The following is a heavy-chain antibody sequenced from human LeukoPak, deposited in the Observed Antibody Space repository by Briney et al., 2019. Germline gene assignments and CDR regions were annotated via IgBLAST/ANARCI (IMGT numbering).Heavy chain of an antibody. V-gene: IGHV5-51*01. CDR1: GYSFTSYW. J-gene: IGHJ3*02. CDR2: IYPGDSDT. D-gene: IGHD5-18*01. Sequence: GESLKISCKGSGYSFTSYWIGWVRQMPGKGLEWMGIIYPGDSDTRYSPSFQSQVTISADKSISTAYLQWSSLKASDTAMYYCAREGERQLWFDAFDIWGQGTMVTVSS. CDR3: AREGERQLWFDAFDI.